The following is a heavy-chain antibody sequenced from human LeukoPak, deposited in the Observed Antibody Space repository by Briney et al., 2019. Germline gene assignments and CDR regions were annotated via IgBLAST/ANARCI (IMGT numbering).Heavy chain of an antibody. CDR3: AREQTRGGDLDY. V-gene: IGHV3-21*06. CDR2: ISFTNAI. Sequence: NAGGSLRLSCEASGFTFTSYSMNWVRQAPGKGLEWVSSISFTNAIFYADSVKGRFTISRDNVKNSLYLQMSSLRAEDTAVYYCAREQTRGGDLDYWGQGALVTVSS. J-gene: IGHJ4*02. D-gene: IGHD2-21*02. CDR1: GFTFTSYS.